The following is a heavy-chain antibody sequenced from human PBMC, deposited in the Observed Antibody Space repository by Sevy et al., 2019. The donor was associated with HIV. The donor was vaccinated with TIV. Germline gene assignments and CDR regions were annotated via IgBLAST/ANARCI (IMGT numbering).Heavy chain of an antibody. CDR2: IYHSGST. D-gene: IGHD3-22*01. J-gene: IGHJ4*02. Sequence: SETLSLTCAVSGGSISSSNWWWWVRQPPGKGLEWIGEIYHSGSTNYNPSLKSRVTISVDKSKNQFSLKLSSVTAADTAVYYCAREHLPDYYDSSGYTYFDYWGQGTLVTVSS. CDR1: GGSISSSNW. CDR3: AREHLPDYYDSSGYTYFDY. V-gene: IGHV4-4*02.